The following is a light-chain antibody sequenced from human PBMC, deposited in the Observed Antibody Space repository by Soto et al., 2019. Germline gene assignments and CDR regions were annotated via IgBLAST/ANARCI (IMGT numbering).Light chain of an antibody. CDR1: SSDVGSYNL. CDR2: EGS. CDR3: CSYAGSSTVV. Sequence: QSALTQPASVSGAPGQSITISCTGTSSDVGSYNLVSWYQQHPGKATKLMIYEGSKRPSGVSNRFSGSKSGNKSSLTISGLQAEDEADYYCCSYAGSSTVVFGGGTKLTVL. J-gene: IGLJ2*01. V-gene: IGLV2-23*01.